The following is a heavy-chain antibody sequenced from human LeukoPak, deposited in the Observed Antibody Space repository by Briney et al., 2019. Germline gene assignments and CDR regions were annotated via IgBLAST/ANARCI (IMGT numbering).Heavy chain of an antibody. V-gene: IGHV3-30*02. D-gene: IGHD5-18*01. CDR2: IRYDGSNK. Sequence: GSLRLSCAASGFTFSSYGMHWVRQAPGKGLEWVAFIRYDGSNKYYADSVKGRFTISRDNSKNTLYLQMNSLRAEDTAVYYCAKDKRYSYGIFDYWGQGTLVTVSS. J-gene: IGHJ4*02. CDR3: AKDKRYSYGIFDY. CDR1: GFTFSSYG.